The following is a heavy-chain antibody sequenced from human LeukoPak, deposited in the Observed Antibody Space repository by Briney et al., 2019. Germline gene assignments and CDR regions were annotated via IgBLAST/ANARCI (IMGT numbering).Heavy chain of an antibody. V-gene: IGHV3-30-3*01. CDR1: GFTFSSYA. CDR2: ISYDGSNK. J-gene: IGHJ4*02. D-gene: IGHD3-3*01. Sequence: GGSLRLSCAASGFTFSSYAMHWVRQAPGKGLEWVAVISYDGSNKYYADSVKGRFTISRDNSKNTLYLQMNSLRAEDTAVYYCARSPADFWSGYYDYWGQGTLVTVSS. CDR3: ARSPADFWSGYYDY.